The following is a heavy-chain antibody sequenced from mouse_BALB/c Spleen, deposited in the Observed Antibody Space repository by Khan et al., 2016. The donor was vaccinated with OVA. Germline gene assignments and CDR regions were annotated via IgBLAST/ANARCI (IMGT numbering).Heavy chain of an antibody. CDR1: GYSITTDYA. D-gene: IGHD1-1*01. J-gene: IGHJ2*01. CDR3: ARVYGGDFDY. Sequence: EVQRVESGPGLVKPSQSLSLTCTVTGYSITTDYAWNWIRQFPGNKLEWMGYISYSGNTKYNPSLKSRISITRDTSKNQFFLQLKSVPTEDTARYYCARVYGGDFDYWGQGTTLTVSS. V-gene: IGHV3-2*02. CDR2: ISYSGNT.